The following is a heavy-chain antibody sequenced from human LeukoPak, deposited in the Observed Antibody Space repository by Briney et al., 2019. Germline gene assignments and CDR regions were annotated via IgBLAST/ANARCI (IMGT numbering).Heavy chain of an antibody. CDR1: GGTFSSYA. Sequence: SVKVSCKASGGTFSSYAISWVRQAPGQGLEWMGGIIPIFGTANYAQKFQGRVTITADESTSTTYMELSSLRSEDTAVYYCARGYCSSTSCSRANYGMDVWGKGTTVTVSS. V-gene: IGHV1-69*01. D-gene: IGHD2-2*01. CDR2: IIPIFGTA. J-gene: IGHJ6*04. CDR3: ARGYCSSTSCSRANYGMDV.